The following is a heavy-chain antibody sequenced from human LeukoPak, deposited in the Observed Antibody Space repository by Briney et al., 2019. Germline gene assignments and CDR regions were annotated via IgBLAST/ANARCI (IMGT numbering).Heavy chain of an antibody. CDR3: AKSSIAVPGTTLDY. Sequence: PGGSLRLSCAASGFNFSSYAMNWVRQTPRKGLEWISVISGRGGSTYYADSVKGRFTISRDKSKNTLYLQMNSLRAEDTAVYYCAKSSIAVPGTTLDYWGQGTLVTGSS. J-gene: IGHJ4*02. CDR1: GFNFSSYA. D-gene: IGHD6-19*01. CDR2: ISGRGGST. V-gene: IGHV3-23*01.